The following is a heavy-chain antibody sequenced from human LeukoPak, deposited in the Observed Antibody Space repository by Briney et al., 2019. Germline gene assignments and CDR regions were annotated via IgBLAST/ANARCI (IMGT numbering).Heavy chain of an antibody. CDR2: ISSSSSYI. D-gene: IGHD2-2*01. CDR1: GFTFSSYS. CDR3: AREAIADIVVVPAARRVSAGIDV. Sequence: GGSLRLSCAASGFTFSSYSMNWVRQAPGKGLEWVSSISSSSSYIYYADSVKGRFTISRDNAKNSLYLQMNSLRAEDTAVYYCAREAIADIVVVPAARRVSAGIDVWGQGTTVTVSS. J-gene: IGHJ6*02. V-gene: IGHV3-21*01.